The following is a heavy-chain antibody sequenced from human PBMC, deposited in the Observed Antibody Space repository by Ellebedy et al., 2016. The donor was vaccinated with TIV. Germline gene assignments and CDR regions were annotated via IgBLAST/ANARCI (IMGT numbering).Heavy chain of an antibody. CDR1: TLSSYW. CDR2: VSYSGST. CDR3: ARLIWRTAMAPFDY. D-gene: IGHD5-18*01. V-gene: IGHV4-39*07. J-gene: IGHJ4*02. Sequence: TLSSYWMSWVRQPPGKGLEWIGSVSYSGSTYYNPSLKSQVSISIDTSKTQFSLRVNSVTAADTAVYYCARLIWRTAMAPFDYWGQGTLITVSS.